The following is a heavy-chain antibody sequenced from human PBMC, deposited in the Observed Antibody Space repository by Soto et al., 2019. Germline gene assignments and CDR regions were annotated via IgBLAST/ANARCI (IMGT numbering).Heavy chain of an antibody. Sequence: QVQLQQWGAGPLRPLETLSLTCGVSGGSFSGYYWAWIRQSPGKGLEWIGEINDRGSINYNPSLKSRFSISVVTSKNHYSLNLRSVTAADTAVYYCARESHDILTGPPWVWYFDLWGRGTLVTVSS. D-gene: IGHD3-9*01. CDR1: GGSFSGYY. J-gene: IGHJ2*01. V-gene: IGHV4-34*01. CDR3: ARESHDILTGPPWVWYFDL. CDR2: INDRGSI.